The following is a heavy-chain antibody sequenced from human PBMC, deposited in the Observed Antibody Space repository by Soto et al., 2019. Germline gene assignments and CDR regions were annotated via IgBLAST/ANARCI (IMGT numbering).Heavy chain of an antibody. V-gene: IGHV3-23*01. Sequence: GSLRLSCAASGFPFINFAMSWVRQSPGKGLEWVSAISGTGSRTWYADSVRGRFTVSRDNSKNTLYLQMNSLRAEDTAVHYCARAPIAAAAGAFDYWGQGTLVTVSS. CDR1: GFPFINFA. D-gene: IGHD6-13*01. CDR3: ARAPIAAAAGAFDY. CDR2: ISGTGSRT. J-gene: IGHJ4*02.